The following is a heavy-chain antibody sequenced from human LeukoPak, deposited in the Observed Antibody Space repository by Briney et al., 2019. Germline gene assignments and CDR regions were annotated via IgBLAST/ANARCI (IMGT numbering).Heavy chain of an antibody. V-gene: IGHV1-69*05. CDR3: ARVDTMVRGLRSYRFDP. CDR1: GGTFGSYA. D-gene: IGHD3-10*01. Sequence: SVKVSCKASGGTFGSYAISWVRQAPGQGLEWMGRIIPIFGTANYAQKFQGRVTITTDESTSTAYMELSSLRSEDTAVYYCARVDTMVRGLRSYRFDPWGQGTLVTVSS. CDR2: IIPIFGTA. J-gene: IGHJ5*02.